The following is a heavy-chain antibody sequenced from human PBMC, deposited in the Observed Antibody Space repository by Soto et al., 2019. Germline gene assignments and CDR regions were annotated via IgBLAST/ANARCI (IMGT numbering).Heavy chain of an antibody. D-gene: IGHD3-10*01. CDR2: IYYSGST. CDR1: NGSLSSNS. J-gene: IGHJ4*02. Sequence: LSLTCTVSNGSLSSNSWSWIRHSPGKGLEWIGNIYYSGSTNYNPSLKSRVTMSVDTSKNQFTLKLSSVTAADTGVYFCARSFMVPVDFSVYCCQGTLGT. CDR3: ARSFMVPVDFSVY. V-gene: IGHV4-59*01.